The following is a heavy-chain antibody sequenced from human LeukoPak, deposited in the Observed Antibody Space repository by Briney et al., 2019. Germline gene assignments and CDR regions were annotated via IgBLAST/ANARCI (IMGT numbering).Heavy chain of an antibody. D-gene: IGHD3-10*01. CDR3: ARGGKNYFDY. V-gene: IGHV4-4*02. CDR1: GGSISSSNW. CDR2: IYHSGST. J-gene: IGHJ4*02. Sequence: PSETLSLTCAVSGGSISSSNWWSWVRQPPGKGLEWIGEIYHSGSTNYNPSLKSRVTISVDTSKNQFSLKLTSVTAADTAVYYCARGGKNYFDYWGQGTLVTVSS.